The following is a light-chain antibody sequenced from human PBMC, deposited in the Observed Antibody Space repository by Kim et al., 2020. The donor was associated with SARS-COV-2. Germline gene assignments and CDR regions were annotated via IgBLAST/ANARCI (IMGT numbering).Light chain of an antibody. CDR1: KLGDKY. CDR3: QAWDSGTGV. V-gene: IGLV3-1*01. Sequence: SYELTQPPSVSVSPGQTASISCSGDKLGDKYACWYQQKPGQSPVLVIYQDTKRPSGIPDRFSGSNSGNTATLTISGTQAMDEADYYCQAWDSGTGVFGTGTKVTVL. J-gene: IGLJ1*01. CDR2: QDT.